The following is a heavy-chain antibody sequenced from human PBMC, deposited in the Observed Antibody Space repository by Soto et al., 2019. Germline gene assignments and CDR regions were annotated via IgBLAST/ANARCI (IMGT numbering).Heavy chain of an antibody. D-gene: IGHD3-10*01. J-gene: IGHJ6*02. V-gene: IGHV3-53*04. CDR1: GIPVSSNY. Sequence: EVQLVESGGGLVQPGGSLRLSCVASGIPVSSNYMIWVRQAPGKGLEWVSVLHSGGDTYYANSVKGRFTISRHDSTNTLFLQMKSLTVEDTAVYYCARDGPYYYASRMDIWGQGTTVTVSS. CDR2: LHSGGDT. CDR3: ARDGPYYYASRMDI.